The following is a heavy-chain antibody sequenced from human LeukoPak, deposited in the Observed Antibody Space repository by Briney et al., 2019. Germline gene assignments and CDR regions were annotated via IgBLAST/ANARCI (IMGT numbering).Heavy chain of an antibody. CDR3: ARDEGGNIDR. D-gene: IGHD4-23*01. V-gene: IGHV4-59*01. CDR2: IYYSGST. Sequence: PSETLSLTCTVSGGSNSSYYWSWIRQPPGKGLEWIGYIYYSGSTNYNPSLKSRVTISVDTSKNQFSLKLSSVTAADTAVYYCARDEGGNIDRWGQGTLVTVSS. CDR1: GGSNSSYY. J-gene: IGHJ5*02.